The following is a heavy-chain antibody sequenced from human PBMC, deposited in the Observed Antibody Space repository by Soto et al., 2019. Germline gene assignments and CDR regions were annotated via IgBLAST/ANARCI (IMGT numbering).Heavy chain of an antibody. CDR3: ARYPVGGTYFHN. CDR2: IFHSGST. V-gene: IGHV4-4*02. Sequence: QLQLQESGPGLVKPSGTLSLTCAVSGNSISTSNWWSWVRQPPGTGLEWIGGIFHSGSTNYNASLKSRVTMSLDTSKNQFYLNLSSVTAAYTAVYYCARYPVGGTYFHNWGPGILVAVSS. D-gene: IGHD1-26*01. CDR1: GNSISTSNW. J-gene: IGHJ4*02.